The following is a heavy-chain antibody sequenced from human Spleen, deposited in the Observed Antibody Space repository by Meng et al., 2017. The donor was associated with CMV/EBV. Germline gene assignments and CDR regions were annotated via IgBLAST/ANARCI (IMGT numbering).Heavy chain of an antibody. J-gene: IGHJ3*02. D-gene: IGHD3-22*01. V-gene: IGHV4-59*02. CDR3: AREVYDTSGYHGAFDI. Sequence: SETLSLTCSVSGGSVSNYYWSWIRQPPGKGLEWIGYMYYTGSTNYNPSLKSRVTISVDRSKNQFSLKLSSVTAADTAVYYCAREVYDTSGYHGAFDIWGQGTMVTVSS. CDR2: MYYTGST. CDR1: GGSVSNYY.